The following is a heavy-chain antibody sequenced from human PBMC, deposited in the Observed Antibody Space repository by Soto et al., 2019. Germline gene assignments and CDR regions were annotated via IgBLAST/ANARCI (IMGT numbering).Heavy chain of an antibody. Sequence: EVQLLESGGGLIHPGGSLRLSCVASGFRFSDHSMHWVRQAPGKGLEWVSYITSSGDSIYYADSVKGRFTVSRDNAKNSLFLQMNSLRDEDTAVYYCASLPKGSRVTSWGQGTLVTVSS. D-gene: IGHD3-10*01. V-gene: IGHV3-48*02. CDR2: ITSSGDSI. CDR3: ASLPKGSRVTS. CDR1: GFRFSDHS. J-gene: IGHJ4*02.